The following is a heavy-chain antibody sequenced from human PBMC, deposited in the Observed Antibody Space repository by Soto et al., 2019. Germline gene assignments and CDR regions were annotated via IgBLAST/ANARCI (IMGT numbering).Heavy chain of an antibody. CDR2: IYSGGST. CDR1: GFTVSSNY. J-gene: IGHJ4*02. D-gene: IGHD3-9*01. CDR3: ARDRYFDWLVSPTGFDY. V-gene: IGHV3-66*01. Sequence: GGSLRLSCAASGFTVSSNYMSWVRQAPGKGLEWVSVIYSGGSTYYADSVKGRFTISRDNSKNTLYLQMNSLRAEDTAVYYCARDRYFDWLVSPTGFDYWGQGTLVTVSS.